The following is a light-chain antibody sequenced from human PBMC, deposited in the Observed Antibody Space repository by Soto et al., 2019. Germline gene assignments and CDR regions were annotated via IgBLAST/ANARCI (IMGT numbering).Light chain of an antibody. CDR3: QQYGSSPST. J-gene: IGKJ2*02. V-gene: IGKV3-20*01. CDR1: QSVRSSY. Sequence: EIELTQSPGTLSLSPGERATLSCRASQSVRSSYLAWYQQKPGQAPRLLIYGASSRATGIPDRFSGSGSGTDFTLTISRLEPEDFAVYYCQQYGSSPSTFGKGTKLEIK. CDR2: GAS.